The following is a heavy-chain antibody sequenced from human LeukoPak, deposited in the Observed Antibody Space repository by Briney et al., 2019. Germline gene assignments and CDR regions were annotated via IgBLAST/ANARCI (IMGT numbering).Heavy chain of an antibody. CDR1: GASISNSTYY. CDR3: ARVGCSGGSCYRLRYYMDV. Sequence: PSETLSLTCNVSGASISNSTYYWGWIRQPPGKGLEWIGSIYYSGSTYCKPSLKSRLTISVDTSKNQFSLNLSSVTAADTAVYYCARVGCSGGSCYRLRYYMDVWGKGTTVTISS. J-gene: IGHJ6*03. CDR2: IYYSGST. D-gene: IGHD2-15*01. V-gene: IGHV4-39*07.